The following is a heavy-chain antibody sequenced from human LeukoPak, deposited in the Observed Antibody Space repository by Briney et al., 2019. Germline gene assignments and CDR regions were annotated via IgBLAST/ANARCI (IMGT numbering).Heavy chain of an antibody. CDR1: GGSTSSYS. CDR2: LYESGTT. Sequence: PSETLSLTCSVSGGSTSSYSWSWIRQPPGKGLEWIGYLYESGTTNYKASLKSRVTMSVDTSKNHFSLRLTSVTAADTAVYYCATQELVPTALNAFDIWGQGTLVTVSS. V-gene: IGHV4-59*08. J-gene: IGHJ3*02. CDR3: ATQELVPTALNAFDI. D-gene: IGHD6-6*01.